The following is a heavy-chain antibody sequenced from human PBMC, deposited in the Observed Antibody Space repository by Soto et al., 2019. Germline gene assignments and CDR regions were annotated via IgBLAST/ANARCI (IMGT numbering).Heavy chain of an antibody. V-gene: IGHV3-30-3*01. CDR3: ASLQELRRGAAAAGYYYGMDV. Sequence: QVQLVESGGGVVQPGRSLRLSCAASGFTFSSYAMHWVRQAPGKGLEWVAVISYDGSNKYYADSVKGRFTISRDNSKNTLYLQMNSLRAEDTAVYYCASLQELRRGAAAAGYYYGMDVWGQGTTVTVSS. J-gene: IGHJ6*02. CDR1: GFTFSSYA. CDR2: ISYDGSNK. D-gene: IGHD6-13*01.